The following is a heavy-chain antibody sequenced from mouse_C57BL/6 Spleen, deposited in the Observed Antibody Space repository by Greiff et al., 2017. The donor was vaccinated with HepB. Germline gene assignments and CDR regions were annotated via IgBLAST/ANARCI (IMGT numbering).Heavy chain of an antibody. J-gene: IGHJ4*01. V-gene: IGHV1-54*01. CDR2: INPGSGGT. CDR3: ARKIAYYSNYYAMDY. CDR1: GYAFTNYL. D-gene: IGHD2-5*01. Sequence: VQLQQSGAELVRPGPSVKVSCKASGYAFTNYLIEWVKQRPGQGLEWIGVINPGSGGTNYNEKFKGKATLTADKSSSTAYMQLSSLTSEDAAVYFCARKIAYYSNYYAMDYWGQGTSVTVSS.